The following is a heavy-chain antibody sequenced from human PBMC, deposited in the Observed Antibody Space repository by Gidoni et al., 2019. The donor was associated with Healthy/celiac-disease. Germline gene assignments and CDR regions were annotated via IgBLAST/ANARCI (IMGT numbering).Heavy chain of an antibody. J-gene: IGHJ6*02. CDR1: GFTFISYA. CDR2: ISGSGGST. CDR3: AKVNCGGDCDLGYYYYGMDV. D-gene: IGHD2-21*02. V-gene: IGHV3-23*01. Sequence: EVQLLESGGGLVQPGGSLRLSCAASGFTFISYAMSWVRQAPGKGLEGVADISGSGGSTYYADSVKGRFTISRDNSKNTLYLQMNSLRAEDTAVYYCAKVNCGGDCDLGYYYYGMDVWGQGTTVTVSS.